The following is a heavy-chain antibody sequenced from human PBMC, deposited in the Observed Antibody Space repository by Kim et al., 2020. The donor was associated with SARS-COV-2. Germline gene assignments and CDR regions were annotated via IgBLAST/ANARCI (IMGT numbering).Heavy chain of an antibody. J-gene: IGHJ4*01. V-gene: IGHV3-7*01. CDR3: ASKGSDLGAYPGRPY. D-gene: IGHD3-16*01. Sequence: GGSLRLSCVASGFTFSKYWMTWVRQAPGKGLEWVANIRQDGSQKFYVDSVKGRFTISRDNAKNSVFLEMSSLRADDTAVYYCASKGSDLGAYPGRPYWG. CDR2: IRQDGSQK. CDR1: GFTFSKYW.